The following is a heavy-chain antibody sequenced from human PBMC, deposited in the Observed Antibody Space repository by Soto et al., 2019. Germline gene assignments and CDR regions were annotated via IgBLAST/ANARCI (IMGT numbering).Heavy chain of an antibody. CDR3: ARGLYSSSWRDYYYYYGMDV. V-gene: IGHV6-1*01. CDR1: GDSVSSNSAA. Sequence: SQTLSLTCAISGDSVSSNSAAWNWIRQSPSRGLEWLGRTYYRSKWYNDYAVSVKSRITRNPETSKNPFSLQLNSLTPEDTAVYYCARGLYSSSWRDYYYYYGMDVWGQGTTVTVSS. CDR2: TYYRSKWYN. D-gene: IGHD6-13*01. J-gene: IGHJ6*02.